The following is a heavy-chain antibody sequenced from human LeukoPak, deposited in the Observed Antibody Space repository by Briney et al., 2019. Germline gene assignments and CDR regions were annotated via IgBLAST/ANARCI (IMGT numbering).Heavy chain of an antibody. CDR2: INPSSGGT. V-gene: IGHV1-2*02. J-gene: IGHJ4*02. CDR1: GYTFTGYY. D-gene: IGHD2-8*01. Sequence: GASVKVSCKASGYTFTGYYMHWVRQAPGQGLEWMGWINPSSGGTNYAQKFQGRVTMTRDTSISTAYMELSRLRSDDTAVYYCARWLGWDIVLMVYALDYWGQGTLVTVSS. CDR3: ARWLGWDIVLMVYALDY.